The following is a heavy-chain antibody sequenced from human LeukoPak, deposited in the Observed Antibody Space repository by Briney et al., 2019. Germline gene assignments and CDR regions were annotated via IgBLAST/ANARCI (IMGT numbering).Heavy chain of an antibody. CDR3: ARDLGPWFGELPARHWFDP. V-gene: IGHV4-59*01. J-gene: IGHJ5*02. Sequence: SETLSLTCTVSGGSISSYYWSWIRQPPGKGLEWIGYIYYSGSTNYNPSLKSRVTISVDTSKNQFSLKLSSVTAADTAVYYCARDLGPWFGELPARHWFDPWGQGTLVTVSS. CDR1: GGSISSYY. D-gene: IGHD3-10*01. CDR2: IYYSGST.